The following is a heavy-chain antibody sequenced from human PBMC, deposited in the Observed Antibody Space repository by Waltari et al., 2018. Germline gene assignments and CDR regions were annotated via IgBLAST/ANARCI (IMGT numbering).Heavy chain of an antibody. D-gene: IGHD1-20*01. CDR3: AKPFYNWDDPLDS. CDR1: GFTFNSYA. Sequence: HLLESGGGLVQPGGSLRLSCGVSGFTFNSYAINWVRRAPGAGLRWLAALSISEASSHADSVKGRVTISRDTSKDTVYLQMNSLRVEDTAVYYCAKPFYNWDDPLDSWGQGTLVTVSS. CDR2: LSISEAS. V-gene: IGHV3-23*01. J-gene: IGHJ4*02.